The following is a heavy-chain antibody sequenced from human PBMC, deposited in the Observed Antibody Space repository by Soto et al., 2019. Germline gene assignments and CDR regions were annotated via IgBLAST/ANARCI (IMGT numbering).Heavy chain of an antibody. CDR2: IYYSGST. CDR3: ARGGIVVVPVANYYYYYGMDV. V-gene: IGHV4-30-4*01. D-gene: IGHD2-2*01. CDR1: GGSISSGDYY. Sequence: SETLSLTCTVSGGSISSGDYYWSWIRQPPGKGLEWIGYIYYSGSTYYNPSLKSRVTISVDTSKNQFSLKLSSVTAADTAVYYCARGGIVVVPVANYYYYYGMDVWGQGTTVTVSS. J-gene: IGHJ6*02.